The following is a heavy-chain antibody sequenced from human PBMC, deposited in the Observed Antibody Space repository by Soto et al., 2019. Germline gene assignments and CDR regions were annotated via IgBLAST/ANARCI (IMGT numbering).Heavy chain of an antibody. CDR2: IIPIIGIT. CDR3: ATFSVNLVGATLDDAFDI. D-gene: IGHD1-26*01. V-gene: IGHV1-69*02. Sequence: ASVKVSCKASGGTFSSYTISWVRQAPGQGLEWMGRIIPIIGITNYAQKFQGRVTITTDTSTSTAYMELRSLRSDDTAVYYCATFSVNLVGATLDDAFDIWGQGTMVTVSS. J-gene: IGHJ3*02. CDR1: GGTFSSYT.